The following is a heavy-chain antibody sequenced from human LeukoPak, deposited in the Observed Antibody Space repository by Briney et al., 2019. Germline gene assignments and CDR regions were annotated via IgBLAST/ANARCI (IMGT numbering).Heavy chain of an antibody. Sequence: GGSLRLSCAASGFTFSSYAMHWVRQAPGKGLEWVAVISYDGSNKYYADSVKGRFTISRDNSKNTLYLQMNGLRAEDTAVYYCARVVAAHPYYYYYMDVWGKGTTVTVSS. CDR2: ISYDGSNK. V-gene: IGHV3-30-3*01. D-gene: IGHD6-6*01. CDR1: GFTFSSYA. CDR3: ARVVAAHPYYYYYMDV. J-gene: IGHJ6*03.